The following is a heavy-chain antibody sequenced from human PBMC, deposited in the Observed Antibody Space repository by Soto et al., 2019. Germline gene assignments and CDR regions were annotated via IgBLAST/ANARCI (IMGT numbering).Heavy chain of an antibody. J-gene: IGHJ3*02. D-gene: IGHD1-7*01. CDR2: ISGSGGST. Sequence: HPGGSLRLSCAASGFTFSSYAMSWVRQAPGKGLEWVSAISGSGGSTHYADSVKGRFTISRDNSKNTLYLQMNSLRAEDTAVYYCAKDLITGTTSGAFDIWSQGTMVTVSS. CDR1: GFTFSSYA. V-gene: IGHV3-23*01. CDR3: AKDLITGTTSGAFDI.